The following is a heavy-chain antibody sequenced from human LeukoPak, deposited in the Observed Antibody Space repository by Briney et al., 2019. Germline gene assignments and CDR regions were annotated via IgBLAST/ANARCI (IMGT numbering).Heavy chain of an antibody. Sequence: GGSLRLSCAASGFTVSSYAMSWVRQAPGKGLEWVSAISDSGGSPFYADSVKGRFTISRDNSRNTLYLQMNSMRAEDTAVYYCAKDFSSGWAIDYWGQGTLVTVSS. CDR1: GFTVSSYA. CDR2: ISDSGGSP. J-gene: IGHJ4*02. CDR3: AKDFSSGWAIDY. D-gene: IGHD6-19*01. V-gene: IGHV3-23*01.